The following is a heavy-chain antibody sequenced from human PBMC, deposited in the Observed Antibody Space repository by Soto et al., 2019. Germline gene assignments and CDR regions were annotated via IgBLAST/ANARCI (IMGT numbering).Heavy chain of an antibody. CDR1: GGSISSGDYY. CDR3: ASYLTYDSWSGSGGWFDP. Sequence: SETLSLTCTVSGGSISSGDYYWSWIRQPPGKGLEWIGYIYYSGSTYYNPSLKSRVTISVDTSKNQFSLKLSSVTAADTAVYYCASYLTYDSWSGSGGWFDPWGQGTLVTVT. D-gene: IGHD3-3*01. V-gene: IGHV4-30-4*01. CDR2: IYYSGST. J-gene: IGHJ5*02.